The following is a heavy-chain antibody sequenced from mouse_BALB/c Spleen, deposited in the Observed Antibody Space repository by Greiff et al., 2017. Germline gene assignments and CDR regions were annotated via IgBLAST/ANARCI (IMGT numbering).Heavy chain of an antibody. D-gene: IGHD2-14*01. J-gene: IGHJ4*01. CDR1: GYTFTDYV. Sequence: QVQLKQSGPELVKPGASVKMSCKASGYTFTDYVISWVKQRTGQGLEWIGEIYPGSGSTYYNEKFKGKATLTADKSSNTAYMQLSSLTSEDSAVYFCARRGKYDGDYGMDYWGQGTSVTVSS. CDR2: IYPGSGST. V-gene: IGHV1-77*01. CDR3: ARRGKYDGDYGMDY.